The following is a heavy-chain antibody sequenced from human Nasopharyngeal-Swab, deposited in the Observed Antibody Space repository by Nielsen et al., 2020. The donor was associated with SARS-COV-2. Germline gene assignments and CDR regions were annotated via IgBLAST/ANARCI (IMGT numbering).Heavy chain of an antibody. D-gene: IGHD3-3*01. J-gene: IGHJ6*02. V-gene: IGHV4-34*01. CDR2: ITHSGST. CDR3: ARGEVLRFLEWSSAGGMDV. Sequence: GSLRLSCAVYGGSFSGYYWSWIRQAPGKGLEWIGEITHSGSTNYNPSLKSRATISLDTSKNQFSLKLSSVTAADTAVYYCARGEVLRFLEWSSAGGMDVWGQGTTVTVSS. CDR1: GGSFSGYY.